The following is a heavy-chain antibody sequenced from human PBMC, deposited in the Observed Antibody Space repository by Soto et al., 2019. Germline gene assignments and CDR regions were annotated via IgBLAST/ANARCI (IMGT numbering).Heavy chain of an antibody. D-gene: IGHD6-6*01. V-gene: IGHV1-46*01. CDR1: GYSFTNYY. Sequence: ASVKVSCKASGYSFTNYYIHGVRQAPGQGLEWMGIINPSGGSTSYAQKSQGRVTMTRDTSTSTVYMELSSLRSEDTAVYYCARVGYSSSSGSSGMDVWGQGTTVTVSS. CDR2: INPSGGST. J-gene: IGHJ6*02. CDR3: ARVGYSSSSGSSGMDV.